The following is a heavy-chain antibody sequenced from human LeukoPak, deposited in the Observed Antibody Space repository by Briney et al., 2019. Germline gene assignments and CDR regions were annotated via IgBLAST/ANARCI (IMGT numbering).Heavy chain of an antibody. CDR3: VRHLSRYFDDY. D-gene: IGHD3-9*01. J-gene: IGHJ4*02. V-gene: IGHV4-34*01. Sequence: TTSETLSLTCAVYGGSFSGYYWSWIRQPPGKGLEWIGEINRVAVTTYNPSLKSRVTISLDTSKNQFSLKLNSVTAADTAVYYCVRHLSRYFDDYWGQGTLVTVSS. CDR2: INRVAVT. CDR1: GGSFSGYY.